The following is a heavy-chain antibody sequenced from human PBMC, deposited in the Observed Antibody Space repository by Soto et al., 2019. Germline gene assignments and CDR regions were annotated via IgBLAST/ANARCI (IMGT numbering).Heavy chain of an antibody. V-gene: IGHV3-33*01. CDR2: IWYDGSHE. Sequence: XGSMRLSYAAGGFSFNNYGMHGVRQAPGKGLEWVAVIWYDGSHESYAGSVKGRFTISRDNSKNTLYLQMNSLRAEDTAVYYCARDRYSYDSRAYQGVDWYFDLWGRGTLVTVAS. CDR1: GFSFNNYG. D-gene: IGHD3-22*01. CDR3: ARDRYSYDSRAYQGVDWYFDL. J-gene: IGHJ2*01.